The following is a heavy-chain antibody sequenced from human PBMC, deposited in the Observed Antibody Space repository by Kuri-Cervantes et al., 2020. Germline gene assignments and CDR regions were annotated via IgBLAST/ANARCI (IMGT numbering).Heavy chain of an antibody. CDR1: GFTFSSYG. J-gene: IGHJ4*02. Sequence: GEFLKISCAASGFTFSSYGMHWVRQAPGKGMEWVAVISYDGSNKYYAESVKGRFTISRDNSKNTLYLQMNSLRAEDTALYYCAKGPKEYYYGSGSYLPLYYFDYWGQGTLVTVSS. V-gene: IGHV3-30*18. D-gene: IGHD3-10*01. CDR3: AKGPKEYYYGSGSYLPLYYFDY. CDR2: ISYDGSNK.